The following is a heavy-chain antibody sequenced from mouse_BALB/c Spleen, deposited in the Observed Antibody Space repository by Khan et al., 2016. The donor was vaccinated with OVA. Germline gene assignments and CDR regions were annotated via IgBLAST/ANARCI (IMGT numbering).Heavy chain of an antibody. Sequence: QVRLQQSGAELARPGASVKLSCKASGYTFTDYYINWVKQRTGQGLEWIGEIYPGSGYTYYNEKFKDKATLTADKSSTTAYMQLSSLTSEDSAVYFCSRRNYFGYTFAYWGQGTLVTVSA. V-gene: IGHV1-77*01. CDR3: SRRNYFGYTFAY. CDR1: GYTFTDYY. J-gene: IGHJ3*01. CDR2: IYPGSGYT. D-gene: IGHD1-2*01.